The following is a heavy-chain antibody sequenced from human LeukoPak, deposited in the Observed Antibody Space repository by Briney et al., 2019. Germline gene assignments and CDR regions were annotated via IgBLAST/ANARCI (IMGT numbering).Heavy chain of an antibody. CDR2: ISGSGGST. Sequence: PGGSLRLSCAASGFTFSSYAMSWVRQAPGKGLEWVSAISGSGGSTYYADSVKGRFTISRDNSKNTLYLQMNSLRAEGTAVYYCAKVPYYYDSSGYFLWGQGTLVTVSS. CDR3: AKVPYYYDSSGYFL. J-gene: IGHJ4*02. CDR1: GFTFSSYA. D-gene: IGHD3-22*01. V-gene: IGHV3-23*01.